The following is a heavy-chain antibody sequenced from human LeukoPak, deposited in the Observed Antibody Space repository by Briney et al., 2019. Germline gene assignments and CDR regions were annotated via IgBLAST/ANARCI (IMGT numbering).Heavy chain of an antibody. Sequence: GGSLRLSCAASGFTFSSYAMHWVRQAPGKGLEWVAVISYDGSNKYYADSVKGRFTISRDNSKNTLYLQMNSLRAEDTAVYYCARLMTTVADPGYYYYGMDVWGQGTTVTVSS. D-gene: IGHD4-23*01. J-gene: IGHJ6*02. V-gene: IGHV3-30-3*01. CDR1: GFTFSSYA. CDR2: ISYDGSNK. CDR3: ARLMTTVADPGYYYYGMDV.